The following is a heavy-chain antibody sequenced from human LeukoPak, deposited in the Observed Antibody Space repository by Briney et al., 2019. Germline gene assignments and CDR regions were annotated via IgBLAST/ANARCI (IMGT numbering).Heavy chain of an antibody. D-gene: IGHD2-2*02. CDR2: IIPISGTT. CDR1: GGTFSTYA. CDR3: ATYCSNTNCYIWGYYFDH. V-gene: IGHV1-69*13. J-gene: IGHJ4*02. Sequence: ASAKVSCKTSGGTFSTYAISWMRKAPGQGLEWMGGIIPISGTTNYAQKFQDRVTITADESTSTAYMELSSLRSEDTAVYYCATYCSNTNCYIWGYYFDHWGQGTLVTVSS.